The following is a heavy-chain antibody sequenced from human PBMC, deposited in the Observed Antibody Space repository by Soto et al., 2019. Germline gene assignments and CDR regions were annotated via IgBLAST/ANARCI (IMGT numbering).Heavy chain of an antibody. CDR2: IWYDGSNK. D-gene: IGHD5-18*01. V-gene: IGHV3-33*01. CDR1: GFTFSTYG. CDR3: GRDGALGDTAVVDS. Sequence: QVQLVESGGGVVQPGKSLRLSCAASGFTFSTYGMHWVRQAPGKGLAWVAVIWYDGSNKYHGDSLKGRFTISRDNSKNTLYLQINNLSAEDTAVYYCGRDGALGDTAVVDSWGQGTLVTVSS. J-gene: IGHJ4*02.